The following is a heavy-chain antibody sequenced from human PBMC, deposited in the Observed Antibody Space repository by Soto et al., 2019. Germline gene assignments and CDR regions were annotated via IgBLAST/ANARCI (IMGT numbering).Heavy chain of an antibody. CDR2: ISGAVRST. D-gene: IGHD1-26*01. CDR3: AKASAGGATNLLLDF. CDR1: GFTFNNYA. V-gene: IGHV3-23*01. J-gene: IGHJ4*02. Sequence: EVQLLESGGGLVQPGGSLRLSCAASGFTFNNYAMNWVRQAPGKGLEWVSVISGAVRSTSYADSVKGRFTISRDNSKNTLSLQMNSLRAEDTAVYYCAKASAGGATNLLLDFWGQGTLVTVFS.